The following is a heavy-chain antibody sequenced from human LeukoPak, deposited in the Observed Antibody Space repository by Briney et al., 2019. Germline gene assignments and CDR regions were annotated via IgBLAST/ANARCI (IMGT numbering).Heavy chain of an antibody. D-gene: IGHD3-22*01. J-gene: IGHJ4*02. CDR3: ARDSSGYFPFDY. V-gene: IGHV3-23*01. CDR1: GLTLSSYS. CDR2: ISGSGGST. Sequence: PGGSLRLSCAASGLTLSSYSMNGVRQAPGKGLEWVSAISGSGGSTYYADSAKARFTISRDNSKNTLYLHMNSLRAEDTAVYYCARDSSGYFPFDYWGQGTLVTVSS.